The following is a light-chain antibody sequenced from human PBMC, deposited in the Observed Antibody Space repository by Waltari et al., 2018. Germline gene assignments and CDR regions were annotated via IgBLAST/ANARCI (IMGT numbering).Light chain of an antibody. CDR2: DVS. J-gene: IGLJ2*01. Sequence: QSALTQPRSVSGSPGQSVTIPCTGTSSDVGGYNYVPWYQQHPGKAPKLMLYDVSKRPSGVPDRFSGSKSGNTASLTISGLQAEDEADYYCCSYAGSYTLVFGGGTKLTVL. CDR1: SSDVGGYNY. CDR3: CSYAGSYTLV. V-gene: IGLV2-11*01.